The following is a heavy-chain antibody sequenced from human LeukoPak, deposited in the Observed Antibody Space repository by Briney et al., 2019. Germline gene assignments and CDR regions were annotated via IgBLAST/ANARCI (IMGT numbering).Heavy chain of an antibody. CDR2: INTNTGNP. D-gene: IGHD4-17*01. Sequence: ASVKVSCKASGYTFTNYAMNWVRQAPGQGLEWMGRINTNTGNPTYAQGFAGRFVFSLDTSVSTAYLQISSLKAEDTAVYYCARSTKYGDSYFDYWGQGTLVTVSS. J-gene: IGHJ4*02. CDR3: ARSTKYGDSYFDY. CDR1: GYTFTNYA. V-gene: IGHV7-4-1*02.